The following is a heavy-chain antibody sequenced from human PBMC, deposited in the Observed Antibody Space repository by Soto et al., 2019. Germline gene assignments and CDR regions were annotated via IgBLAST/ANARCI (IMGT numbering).Heavy chain of an antibody. Sequence: QITLKESGPTLVKPTQTLTLTCTFSGFSLSTSGVSVGWIRQPPGKALEWLALIYWDDDKRYSPSLQTRLTITKDTSKIQGVLTMNNMDPVDTATYYYAHITSPTVTTSAEYIQEWGQGTLVTVSS. CDR1: GFSLSTSGVS. J-gene: IGHJ1*01. CDR3: AHITSPTVTTSAEYIQE. V-gene: IGHV2-5*02. D-gene: IGHD4-17*01. CDR2: IYWDDDK.